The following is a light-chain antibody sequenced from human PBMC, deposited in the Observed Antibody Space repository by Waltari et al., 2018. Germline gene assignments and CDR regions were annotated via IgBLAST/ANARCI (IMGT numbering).Light chain of an antibody. CDR2: ENN. V-gene: IGLV1-51*02. CDR1: SSHIGNNY. Sequence: QSVLTQPPSVSAAPGQKVTISCSGSSSHIGNNYVSWYQQLPGTAPKLLIYENNKRPSGIPDRFSGSKSGTSATLGITVLQTGDEADYYCGTWDSSLSAYVFGTGTKVTVL. J-gene: IGLJ1*01. CDR3: GTWDSSLSAYV.